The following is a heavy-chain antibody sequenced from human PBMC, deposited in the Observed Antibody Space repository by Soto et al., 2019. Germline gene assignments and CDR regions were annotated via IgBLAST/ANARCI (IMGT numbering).Heavy chain of an antibody. CDR2: FDPEDGET. V-gene: IGHV1-24*01. CDR1: GYTLTELS. CDR3: ATAELTIAAAGTLGY. D-gene: IGHD6-13*01. J-gene: IGHJ4*02. Sequence: ASVKVSCKVSGYTLTELSMHWVRQAPGKGLEWMGGFDPEDGETIYAQKFQGRVTMTEDTSTDTAYMELSSVRSEDTALYYCATAELTIAAAGTLGYWGQGTLVTVSS.